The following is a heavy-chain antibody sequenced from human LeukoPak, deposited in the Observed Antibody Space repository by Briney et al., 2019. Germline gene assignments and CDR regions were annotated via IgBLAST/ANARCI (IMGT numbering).Heavy chain of an antibody. D-gene: IGHD4-17*01. CDR1: GGSFSGHY. Sequence: SETLSLTCAVYGGSFSGHYWSWIRQAPGKGLEWIGEIDHSGSINYSPSLRSRVTISADTSNNQFSLNLNSLTAADTAVYYCARGLLTSSAWGDYLSCAFDIWGQGTTVTVSS. V-gene: IGHV4-34*01. J-gene: IGHJ3*02. CDR2: IDHSGSI. CDR3: ARGLLTSSAWGDYLSCAFDI.